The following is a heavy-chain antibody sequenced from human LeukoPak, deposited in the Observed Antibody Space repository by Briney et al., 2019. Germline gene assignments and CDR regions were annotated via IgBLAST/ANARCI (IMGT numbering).Heavy chain of an antibody. J-gene: IGHJ5*02. CDR2: IYYSGGT. V-gene: IGHV4-59*08. CDR3: ARYTSSEATTAPTSRWFDP. D-gene: IGHD2-15*01. Sequence: SETLSLTCTVSGGSISSYYWSWIRQPPGKGLEWIGCIYYSGGTCYNPSLKSRVTISIDTSKNQFSMTLTSVTAADTAVYYCARYTSSEATTAPTSRWFDPWGQGILVFVSS. CDR1: GGSISSYY.